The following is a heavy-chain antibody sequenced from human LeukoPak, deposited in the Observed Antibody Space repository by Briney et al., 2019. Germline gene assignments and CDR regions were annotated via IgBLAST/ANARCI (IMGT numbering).Heavy chain of an antibody. CDR1: GYTFTKYG. Sequence: ALVKVSCKASGYTFTKYGITWVRQAPGQGLEWMGWISPYNDNTNYALKFQGRVSMTTNTSTSTAYMELRSLRSDDTAVYYCARVMAAAEGSRFDPWGQGTLVTVSS. CDR3: ARVMAAAEGSRFDP. J-gene: IGHJ5*02. V-gene: IGHV1-18*01. CDR2: ISPYNDNT. D-gene: IGHD6-13*01.